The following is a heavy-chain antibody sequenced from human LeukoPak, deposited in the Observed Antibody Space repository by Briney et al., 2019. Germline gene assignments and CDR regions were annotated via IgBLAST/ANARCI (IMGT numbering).Heavy chain of an antibody. CDR1: GFTFSSFA. CDR2: IGGSSDFT. J-gene: IGHJ4*02. Sequence: GGSLRLSCAASGFTFSSFAMGWVRQAPGKGLEWVSAIGGSSDFTYYAEYVKGRFTISRDNSKKTLYLQMNSLRAEDTAVYYCAKADRGWGVVTKDWGQGTLVTVSS. V-gene: IGHV3-23*01. D-gene: IGHD3-10*01. CDR3: AKADRGWGVVTKD.